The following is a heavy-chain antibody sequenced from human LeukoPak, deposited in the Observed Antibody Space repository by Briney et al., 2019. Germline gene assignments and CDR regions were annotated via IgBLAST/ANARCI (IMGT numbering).Heavy chain of an antibody. CDR3: ARGGYCDSSGSFDP. CDR2: INPNSGGT. V-gene: IGHV1-2*02. D-gene: IGHD3-22*01. Sequence: ASVKVSCKASGYTFTGYYMHWVRQAPGQGLEWMGWINPNSGGTNSAQKFQGRVTMTRDASISTAYMELSSLRSDDTAVYYCARGGYCDSSGSFDPWGQGTLVTVSS. J-gene: IGHJ5*02. CDR1: GYTFTGYY.